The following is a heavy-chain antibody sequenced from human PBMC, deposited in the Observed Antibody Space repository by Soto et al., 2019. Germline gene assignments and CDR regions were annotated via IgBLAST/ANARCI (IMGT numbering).Heavy chain of an antibody. V-gene: IGHV1-24*01. D-gene: IGHD4-17*01. Sequence: GASVKVSCKVSGYTLTELSMHWVRQAPGKGLEWMGGFDPEDGETIYAQKFQGRVTRTEDTSTDTAYMELSSLRSEDTAVYYCATRPKYTVITSPRLTDHYDVMDVCSQGTSVTGSS. CDR1: GYTLTELS. CDR3: ATRPKYTVITSPRLTDHYDVMDV. CDR2: FDPEDGET. J-gene: IGHJ6*02.